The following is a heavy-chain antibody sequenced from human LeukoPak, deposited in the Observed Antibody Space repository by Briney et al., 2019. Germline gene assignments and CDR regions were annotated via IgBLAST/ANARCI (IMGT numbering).Heavy chain of an antibody. J-gene: IGHJ6*02. Sequence: SETLSLTCAVSGGSISSSNWWSWVRQPREKGLEWIGKIYDGGSTNYTPSLKSRVTISVDKSKNPFSLKLSSVTAADTAVYYGEREAYSITMIVVVAPYGMDVWGQGTTVTVSS. CDR3: EREAYSITMIVVVAPYGMDV. D-gene: IGHD3-22*01. V-gene: IGHV4-4*02. CDR2: IYDGGST. CDR1: GGSISSSNW.